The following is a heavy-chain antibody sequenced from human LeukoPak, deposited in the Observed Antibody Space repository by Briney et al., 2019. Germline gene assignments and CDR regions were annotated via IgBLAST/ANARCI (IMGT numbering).Heavy chain of an antibody. D-gene: IGHD1-1*01. J-gene: IGHJ6*02. V-gene: IGHV3-30-3*01. CDR3: ARDAIVAPTSYCYYYYGMDV. CDR2: ISYDGSNK. Sequence: GGSLRLSCAASGFTFSSYAMHWVRQAPGKGLEWVAVISYDGSNKYYADSVKGRFTISRDNSKNTLYLQMNSLRAEDTAVYYCARDAIVAPTSYCYYYYGMDVWGQGTTVTVSS. CDR1: GFTFSSYA.